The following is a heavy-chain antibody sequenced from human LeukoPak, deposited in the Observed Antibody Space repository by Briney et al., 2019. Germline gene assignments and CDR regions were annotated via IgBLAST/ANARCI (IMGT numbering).Heavy chain of an antibody. CDR2: ISSSGYA. Sequence: PGGSLRLSCAASGFTFSDHYMAWIRQAPGKGLGWVSFISSSGYANYADSVKGRFTISRDNAKNSLYLQMNSLRAEDTAVYYCARDQSIYGYEIFDYWGQGILVTVSS. CDR3: ARDQSIYGYEIFDY. CDR1: GFTFSDHY. D-gene: IGHD5-12*01. V-gene: IGHV3-11*05. J-gene: IGHJ4*02.